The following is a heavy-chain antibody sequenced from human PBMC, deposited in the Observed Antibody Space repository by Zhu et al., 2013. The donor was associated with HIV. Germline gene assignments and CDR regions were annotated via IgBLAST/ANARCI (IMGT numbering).Heavy chain of an antibody. J-gene: IGHJ2*01. CDR2: IIPIFGTA. CDR3: ARVVYCSGGSCYLGENWYFDL. CDR1: GGTFSSYA. D-gene: IGHD2-15*01. V-gene: IGHV1-69*01. Sequence: QVQLVQSGAEVKKPGSSVKVSCKASGGTFSSYAISWVRQAPGQGLEWMGGIIPIFGTANYAQKFQGRVTITADESTSTAYMELSSLRSEDTAVYYCARVVYCSGGSCYLGENWYFDLWGRGTLVTVSS.